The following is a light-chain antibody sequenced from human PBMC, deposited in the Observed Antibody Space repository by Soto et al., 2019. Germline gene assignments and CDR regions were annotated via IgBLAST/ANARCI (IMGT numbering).Light chain of an antibody. CDR1: SSNIGNNH. CDR2: DNN. Sequence: QSVLTQPPSVSAAPGQKVTVACSGSSSNIGNNHVSWYQHLPGTAPKVLIYDNNKRPSGIPDRFSGSKSATSATLDITGLQTGDEADYYCGSWDRSLRGWVFGGGTKLTVL. V-gene: IGLV1-51*01. J-gene: IGLJ3*02. CDR3: GSWDRSLRGWV.